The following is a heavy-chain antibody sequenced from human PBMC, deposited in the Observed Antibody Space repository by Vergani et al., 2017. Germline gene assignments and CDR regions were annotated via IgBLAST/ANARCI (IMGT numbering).Heavy chain of an antibody. CDR2: ISGSGGST. CDR1: GFTFSSYA. CDR3: ARDLGVITTLDY. V-gene: IGHV3-23*01. Sequence: EVQLLESGGGLVQPGGSLRLSCAASGFTFSSYAMSWVRQAPGKGLEWVSAISGSGGSTYYADSVKGRFTISRDNAKNSLYLQMNSLRAEDTAVYYCARDLGVITTLDYWGQGTLVTVSS. J-gene: IGHJ4*02. D-gene: IGHD3-22*01.